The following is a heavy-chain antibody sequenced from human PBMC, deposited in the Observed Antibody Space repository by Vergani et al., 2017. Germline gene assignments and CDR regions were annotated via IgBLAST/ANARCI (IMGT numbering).Heavy chain of an antibody. CDR1: GFTSGSYS. CDR2: ISSSSSYR. CDR3: ASGVPGYQLATQYFQH. V-gene: IGHV3-21*01. D-gene: IGHD2-2*01. Sequence: EVQLVESGGGLVKPGGSLRLSCVASGFTSGSYSMNWVRQAPGKGLEWVSFISSSSSYRYYADSVKGRFTISRDNGEYSLLLQMNSLRPEDTAVYYYASGVPGYQLATQYFQHWGQGTLVTVSS. J-gene: IGHJ1*01.